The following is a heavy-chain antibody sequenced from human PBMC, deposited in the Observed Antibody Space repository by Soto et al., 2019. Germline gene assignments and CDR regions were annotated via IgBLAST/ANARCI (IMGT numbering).Heavy chain of an antibody. CDR2: ISYDGSNK. CDR3: AKDHYDSSGYDWYFDL. CDR1: GFTFSSYA. D-gene: IGHD3-22*01. V-gene: IGHV3-30*04. J-gene: IGHJ2*01. Sequence: LRLSCSASGFTFSSYAIHLVRQAPVKGLEWVAVISYDGSNKYYADSVKGRFTISRDNSKNTLYLQMNSLRAEDTAVYYCAKDHYDSSGYDWYFDLWGRGTLVTVSS.